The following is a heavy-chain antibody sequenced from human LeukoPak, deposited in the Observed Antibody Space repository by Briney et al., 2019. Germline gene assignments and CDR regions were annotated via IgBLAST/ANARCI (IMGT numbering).Heavy chain of an antibody. J-gene: IGHJ5*02. D-gene: IGHD5-12*01. V-gene: IGHV4-31*03. CDR2: IFYSGST. CDR3: ARDVLEGGSVNRFDP. Sequence: SETLSLTCTVSGASISSGGYYWSWIRQHPGKGLEWIGYIFYSGSTYYNPSLKSRVTISVDTSKNQFSLKLSSVTAADTAVYYCARDVLEGGSVNRFDPWGQGTLLTVSS. CDR1: GASISSGGYY.